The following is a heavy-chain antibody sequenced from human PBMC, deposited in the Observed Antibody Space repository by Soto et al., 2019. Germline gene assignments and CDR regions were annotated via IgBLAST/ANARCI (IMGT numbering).Heavy chain of an antibody. J-gene: IGHJ6*02. D-gene: IGHD6-13*01. CDR2: IYPGDSDT. CDR3: ARQGMAAAGTDPNYYYYGMDV. Sequence: PGESPKISCKGSGYSFTSYWIGWVRQMPGKGLEWMGIIYPGDSDTRYSPSFQGQATISADKSISTAYLQWSSLKASDTAMYYCARQGMAAAGTDPNYYYYGMDVWGQGTTVTVSS. CDR1: GYSFTSYW. V-gene: IGHV5-51*01.